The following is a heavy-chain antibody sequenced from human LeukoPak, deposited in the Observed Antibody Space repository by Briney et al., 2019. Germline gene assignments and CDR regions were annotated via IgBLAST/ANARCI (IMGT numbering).Heavy chain of an antibody. CDR1: GFTFSSYN. V-gene: IGHV3-21*01. CDR3: ARGELGDCTGGSCYFDY. J-gene: IGHJ4*02. D-gene: IGHD2-15*01. CDR2: IGSSSNYI. Sequence: GGSLRLSCAASGFTFSSYNVHWVRQAPGKGLEWVSSIGSSSNYIHYADSLKGRFTISRDYAKNSLYLQMNSLKAEDTAVYYCARGELGDCTGGSCYFDYWGQGTLVTVSS.